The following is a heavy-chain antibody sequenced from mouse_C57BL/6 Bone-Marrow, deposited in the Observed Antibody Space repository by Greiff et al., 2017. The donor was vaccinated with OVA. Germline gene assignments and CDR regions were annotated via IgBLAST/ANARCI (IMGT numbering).Heavy chain of an antibody. CDR3: AGDIYGNRGFAY. D-gene: IGHD2-1*01. CDR2: ITHSGET. Sequence: QVQLKESGPGLVKPSQSLFLTCSITGFPITSGYYWIWLRQSPGKPLEGMGYITHSGETFYNPSLQSPISITRETSKNQFFLQLNSVTTEDTAMYYCAGDIYGNRGFAYWGQGTLVTVSA. CDR1: GFPITSGYY. V-gene: IGHV12-3*01. J-gene: IGHJ3*01.